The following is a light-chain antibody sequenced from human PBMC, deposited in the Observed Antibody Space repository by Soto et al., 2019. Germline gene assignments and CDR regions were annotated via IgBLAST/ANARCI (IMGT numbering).Light chain of an antibody. J-gene: IGKJ1*01. Sequence: EIVLTQSPAILSVSPGERATLSCRASQSISSSLAWYQQKPGQAPRLLIYNTYTRATGIPARFSGSGSGTEFTLTITSLQSEDFAVYYCQQYNNWPRTFGQGTKVDIK. CDR3: QQYNNWPRT. CDR1: QSISSS. CDR2: NTY. V-gene: IGKV3-15*01.